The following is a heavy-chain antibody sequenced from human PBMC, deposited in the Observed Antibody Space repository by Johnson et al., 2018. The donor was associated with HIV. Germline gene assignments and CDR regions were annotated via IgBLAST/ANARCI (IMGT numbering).Heavy chain of an antibody. J-gene: IGHJ3*02. CDR1: GFTFSRYA. CDR2: ISYDGSNK. CDR3: ARDKGTNFSGWYRESDAFDI. D-gene: IGHD6-19*01. Sequence: QVQLVESGGGVVQPGRSLRLSCAASGFTFSRYAMHWVRQAPGKGLEWVAVISYDGSNKYQADSVKGRFTISRDNSKNTLYLQMNSLRAEDTAVYYCARDKGTNFSGWYRESDAFDIWGQGTMVTVSS. V-gene: IGHV3-30*04.